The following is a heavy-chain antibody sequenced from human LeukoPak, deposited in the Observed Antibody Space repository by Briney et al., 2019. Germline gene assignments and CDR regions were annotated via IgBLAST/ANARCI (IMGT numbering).Heavy chain of an antibody. Sequence: PSETLSLTCTVSGGSISSYYWSWIRQPPGKGLEWIGYIYYSGSTNYNPSLKSRVTISVDTSKNQFSLKLSSVTAADTAVYYCARHNYDSSGYPLFDYWGQGTLVTVSS. V-gene: IGHV4-59*01. J-gene: IGHJ4*02. CDR2: IYYSGST. CDR1: GGSISSYY. D-gene: IGHD3-22*01. CDR3: ARHNYDSSGYPLFDY.